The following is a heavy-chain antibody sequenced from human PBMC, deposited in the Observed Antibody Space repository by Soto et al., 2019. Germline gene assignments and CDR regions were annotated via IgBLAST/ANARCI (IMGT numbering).Heavy chain of an antibody. V-gene: IGHV1-69*01. CDR3: ARAGAAQAYYYYGMEV. CDR2: IMPIFGTA. Sequence: QVQLVQSGAEVKKPGSSVKVSCTASGGTFSSYAISWVRQAPGKGLEWMGGIMPIFGTANDAQKYRGRVTITADEYTSAAYLELGSIRSDDTAVNDCARAGAAQAYYYYGMEVWGQGRLVTVS. CDR1: GGTFSSYA. J-gene: IGHJ6*02. D-gene: IGHD6-13*01.